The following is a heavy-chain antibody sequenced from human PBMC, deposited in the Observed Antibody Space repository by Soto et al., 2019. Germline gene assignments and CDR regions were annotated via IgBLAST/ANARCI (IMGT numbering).Heavy chain of an antibody. CDR3: ARTPPYDRSGYFTQYYYYGMDV. CDR2: IYPGDSDT. D-gene: IGHD3-22*01. J-gene: IGHJ6*02. Sequence: GESLKISCKGSGYSFTSYWIGWVRQMPGKGLEWMGIIYPGDSDTRYSPSFQGQVTISADKSISTAYLQWSSLKASDTAMYYCARTPPYDRSGYFTQYYYYGMDVWGQGTTVTVSS. V-gene: IGHV5-51*01. CDR1: GYSFTSYW.